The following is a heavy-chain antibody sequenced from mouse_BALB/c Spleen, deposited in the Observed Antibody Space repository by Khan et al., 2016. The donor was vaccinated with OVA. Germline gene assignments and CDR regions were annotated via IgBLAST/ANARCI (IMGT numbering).Heavy chain of an antibody. V-gene: IGHV1-85*01. CDR3: ARYYYGGILYWYFDV. D-gene: IGHD1-1*01. CDR1: GYTFTSYD. Sequence: QVQLQQSGAELVKPGASVKLSCKASGYTFTSYDINWVRQRPEQGLEWIGWIFPGDDSTKYNEKFKGKATLTSDKSSSTAYMQLSRLTSEDSAVFFCARYYYGGILYWYFDVWGAGTTVTVSS. J-gene: IGHJ1*01. CDR2: IFPGDDST.